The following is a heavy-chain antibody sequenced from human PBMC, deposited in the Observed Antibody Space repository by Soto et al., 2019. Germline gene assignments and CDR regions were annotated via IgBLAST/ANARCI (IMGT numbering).Heavy chain of an antibody. Sequence: ASVKVSCKASGYTFTSYYMHWVRQAPGQGLEWMGIINPSGGSTSYAQKFQGRVTMTRDTSTSTVYMELSSLRSEDTAVYYCARAPSRIYDYVWGSYRYPPAYWGQGTLVTVSS. CDR1: GYTFTSYY. J-gene: IGHJ4*02. CDR2: INPSGGST. D-gene: IGHD3-16*02. CDR3: ARAPSRIYDYVWGSYRYPPAY. V-gene: IGHV1-46*01.